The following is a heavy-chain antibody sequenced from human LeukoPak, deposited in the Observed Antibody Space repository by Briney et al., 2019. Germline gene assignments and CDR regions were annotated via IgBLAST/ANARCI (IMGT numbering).Heavy chain of an antibody. V-gene: IGHV3-23*01. Sequence: GGSLRLSCAASGFTFSSYGMSWVRQAPGKGLEWVSAISGSGGSTYYADSVKGRFTISRDNSKNTLYLQMNSLRAEYTAVYYCAKDREGATVYWGQGTLVTVSS. J-gene: IGHJ4*02. D-gene: IGHD1-26*01. CDR2: ISGSGGST. CDR3: AKDREGATVY. CDR1: GFTFSSYG.